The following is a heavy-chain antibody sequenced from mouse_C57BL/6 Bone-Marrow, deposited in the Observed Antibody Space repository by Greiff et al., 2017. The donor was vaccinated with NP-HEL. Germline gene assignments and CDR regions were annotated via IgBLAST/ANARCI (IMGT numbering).Heavy chain of an antibody. D-gene: IGHD1-1*01. CDR2: INPSSGYT. Sequence: VKLQESGAELARPGASVKMSCKASGYTFTSYTMHWVKQRPGQGLEWIGYINPSSGYTKYKQKFKDKATLTADKSSSTAYMQLSSLTSEDSAVYYCSRLGVVASDYWGQGTTLTVSA. CDR1: GYTFTSYT. J-gene: IGHJ2*01. CDR3: SRLGVVASDY. V-gene: IGHV1-4*01.